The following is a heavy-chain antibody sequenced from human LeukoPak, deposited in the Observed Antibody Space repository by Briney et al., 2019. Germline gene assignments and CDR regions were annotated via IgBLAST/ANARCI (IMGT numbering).Heavy chain of an antibody. CDR3: ARDLYYYYYYMDV. V-gene: IGHV3-30*04. CDR1: GFTFSSYA. J-gene: IGHJ6*03. CDR2: ISYDGSNK. Sequence: GGSLRLSCAASGFTFSSYAMRWVRQAPGKGLEWVAVISYDGSNKYYADSVKGRFTISRDNSKNTLYLQMNSLRAEDTAVYYCARDLYYYYYYMDVWGKGTTVTVSS.